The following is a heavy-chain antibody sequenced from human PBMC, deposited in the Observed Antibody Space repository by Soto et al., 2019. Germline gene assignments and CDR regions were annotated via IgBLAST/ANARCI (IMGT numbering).Heavy chain of an antibody. D-gene: IGHD6-13*01. CDR2: IFPGDSDI. J-gene: IGHJ6*02. CDR1: GYRFNSYW. CDR3: ARREAAAGLGYYYGMDV. V-gene: IGHV5-51*01. Sequence: PGESLKISCKGFGYRFNSYWIGWVRQMPGKGLEWMGIIFPGDSDIRYSPSFKGQVTISADKSIATAYLQWSSLKASDTAMYYCARREAAAGLGYYYGMDVWGQGTTVTVSS.